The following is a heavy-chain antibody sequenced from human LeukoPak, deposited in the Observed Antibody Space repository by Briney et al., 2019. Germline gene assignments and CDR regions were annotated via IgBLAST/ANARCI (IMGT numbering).Heavy chain of an antibody. Sequence: SSETLSLTCTVSGGSISSGGYYWSWIRQHPGKGLEWIGYIYYSGSTYYNPSLKSRVTISVDTSKNQFSLKLTSVTAAGTAVYYCARGVTMIVVVIHDWYFDLWGRGTLVTVSS. CDR3: ARGVTMIVVVIHDWYFDL. CDR1: GGSISSGGYY. CDR2: IYYSGST. D-gene: IGHD3-22*01. J-gene: IGHJ2*01. V-gene: IGHV4-31*03.